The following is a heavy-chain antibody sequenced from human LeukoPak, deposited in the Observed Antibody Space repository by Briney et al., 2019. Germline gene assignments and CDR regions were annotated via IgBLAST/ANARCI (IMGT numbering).Heavy chain of an antibody. V-gene: IGHV1-18*01. CDR2: ISAYNGNT. Sequence: ASVKVSCKASGYTFTSYGISWVRQAPGQGLEWMGWISAYNGNTNYAQKLQGRVTMTTDTSTRTAYMELRSLRSDDTAVYYCARAPGVLLWFGELSPTDYWGQGTLVTVSS. J-gene: IGHJ4*02. CDR1: GYTFTSYG. D-gene: IGHD3-10*01. CDR3: ARAPGVLLWFGELSPTDY.